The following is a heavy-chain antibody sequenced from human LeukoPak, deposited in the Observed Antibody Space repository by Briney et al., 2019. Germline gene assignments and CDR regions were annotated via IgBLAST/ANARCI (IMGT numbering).Heavy chain of an antibody. J-gene: IGHJ4*02. CDR1: GFTFDDYA. V-gene: IGHV3-9*01. CDR2: ISWNSGNI. CDR3: AKDISSVTPYYFDY. D-gene: IGHD2-21*02. Sequence: GRSLRLSCAAPGFTFDDYAMHWVRQAPGKGLEWVSGISWNSGNIGYADSVKGQLTMSRDYAKNFLYLQMNSLRAEDTALYYCAKDISSVTPYYFDYWGQGTLVTVSS.